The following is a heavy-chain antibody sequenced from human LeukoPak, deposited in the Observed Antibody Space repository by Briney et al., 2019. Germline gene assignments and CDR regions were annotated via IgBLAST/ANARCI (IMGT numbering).Heavy chain of an antibody. J-gene: IGHJ4*02. CDR1: GFIFSSYA. CDR3: ARSPYSGYDFDY. V-gene: IGHV3-23*01. CDR2: ISGSGGST. Sequence: GGSLRLSCAASGFIFSSYAMSWVRQAPGKGLEWVSTISGSGGSTYYADSVKGRFTISRDNSKNTLYLQMGSLRAEDMAVYYCARSPYSGYDFDYWGQGTLVTVSS. D-gene: IGHD5-12*01.